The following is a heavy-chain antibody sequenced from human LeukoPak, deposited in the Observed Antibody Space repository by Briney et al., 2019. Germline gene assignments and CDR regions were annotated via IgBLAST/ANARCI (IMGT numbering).Heavy chain of an antibody. CDR2: IYYSGST. CDR1: GGSISSSSYY. J-gene: IGHJ3*02. CDR3: ARLKRFLEWLPKSAAFDI. Sequence: PSETLSPTCTVSGGSISSSSYYWGWIRQPPGKGLERIGSIYYSGSTYYNPSLKSRVTISVDTSKNQFSLKLSPVTAADTAVYYCARLKRFLEWLPKSAAFDIWGQGTMVTVSS. V-gene: IGHV4-39*01. D-gene: IGHD3-3*01.